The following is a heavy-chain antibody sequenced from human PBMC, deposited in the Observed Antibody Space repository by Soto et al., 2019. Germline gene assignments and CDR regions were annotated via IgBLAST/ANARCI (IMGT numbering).Heavy chain of an antibody. V-gene: IGHV1-69*17. Sequence: QVPLVQSGAEVKQPGSSVKVSCKASGGTSRSLSITWVRQAPGQGLEWMGGITPLFGIPNYPQKFQGRLTITADKSTGTAYLELSSLRSEDTAMYYCARDTHSAGGWFDTWGRGTLVTVSS. CDR2: ITPLFGIP. CDR3: ARDTHSAGGWFDT. CDR1: GGTSRSLS. J-gene: IGHJ5*02. D-gene: IGHD2-15*01.